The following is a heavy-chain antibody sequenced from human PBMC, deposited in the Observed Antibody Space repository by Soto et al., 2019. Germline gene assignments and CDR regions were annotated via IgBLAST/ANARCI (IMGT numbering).Heavy chain of an antibody. Sequence: ASVKVSCKASGYTFTGYYMHWVRQAPGQGLEWMGWINPNSGGTNYAQKFQGWVTMTRDTSISTAYMELSRLRSDDTAVYYCARDRITGYGIDVWGQGTTVTVSS. CDR2: INPNSGGT. D-gene: IGHD1-20*01. CDR1: GYTFTGYY. V-gene: IGHV1-2*04. CDR3: ARDRITGYGIDV. J-gene: IGHJ6*02.